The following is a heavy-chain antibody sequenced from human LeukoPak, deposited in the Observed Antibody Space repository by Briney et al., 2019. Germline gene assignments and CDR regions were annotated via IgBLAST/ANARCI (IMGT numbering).Heavy chain of an antibody. CDR2: IGSSGAYI. Sequence: GGSLRLSCSASGFTFSDYTMNWVRQAPGKGLEWVSSIGSSGAYIYYADSVKGRFTISRDNAKNSLYLQMNSLRGEDTAVYYCARGGRRFWGQGTLVTVSS. CDR3: ARGGRRF. J-gene: IGHJ4*02. V-gene: IGHV3-21*06. D-gene: IGHD3-16*01. CDR1: GFTFSDYT.